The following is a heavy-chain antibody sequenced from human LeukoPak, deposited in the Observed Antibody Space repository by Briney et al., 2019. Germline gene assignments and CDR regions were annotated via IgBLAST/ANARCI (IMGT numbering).Heavy chain of an antibody. J-gene: IGHJ4*02. CDR2: INTNTGNL. V-gene: IGHV7-4-1*02. CDR1: GYTFTSYS. D-gene: IGHD3-22*01. Sequence: ASVKVSCKASGYTFTSYSMNWVRQAPGQGLEWMGWINTNTGNLTYAQGFTGRFVFSLDTSVSTAYLQISSLKSEDTAFYYCARGGGSSGYNPGDYWGQGTLVTVAS. CDR3: ARGGGSSGYNPGDY.